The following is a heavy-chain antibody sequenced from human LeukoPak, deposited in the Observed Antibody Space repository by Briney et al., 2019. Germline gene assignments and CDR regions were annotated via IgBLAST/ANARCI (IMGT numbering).Heavy chain of an antibody. Sequence: PSETLSLTCAVYGGSFSGYYWSWIRQPPGKGLEWIGEINHSGSTNYNPSLKSRVTISVDTSKNQFSLKLSSVTAADTAVYYCARGAGITSYYNYFDYWGQGTLVTVSS. J-gene: IGHJ4*02. V-gene: IGHV4-34*09. CDR3: ARGAGITSYYNYFDY. CDR1: GGSFSGYY. D-gene: IGHD3-10*01. CDR2: INHSGST.